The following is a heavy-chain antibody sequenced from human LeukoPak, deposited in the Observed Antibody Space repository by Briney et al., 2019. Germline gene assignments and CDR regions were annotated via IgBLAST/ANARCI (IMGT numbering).Heavy chain of an antibody. D-gene: IGHD2-2*01. CDR1: GGSISSSNW. V-gene: IGHV4-4*02. J-gene: IGHJ6*03. CDR3: GRLTPTALSLYYYYMDV. CDR2: IFHTGTT. Sequence: SETLSLTCAVSGGSISSSNWWSWVRQPPGKGLEWIGRIFHTGTTDYKTSLKGRVTISVDKSKNQFSLKLTSVTAADTAVYYCGRLTPTALSLYYYYMDVWGKGTTVTVSS.